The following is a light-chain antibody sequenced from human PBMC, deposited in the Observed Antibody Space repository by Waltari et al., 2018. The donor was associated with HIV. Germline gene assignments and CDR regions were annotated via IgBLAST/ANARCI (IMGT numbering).Light chain of an antibody. CDR3: QSYSRSLSVVI. Sequence: QSVLTQPPSWTGTPGQRVTIHCTGNPSNIGAGYDLHLYQQFPGTAPKHLIYGDAYPATGVPDRFSCSTSGTSASLAITGLRAEDECDYYCQSYSRSLSVVIFGGGTKLAVL. CDR1: PSNIGAGYD. V-gene: IGLV1-40*01. CDR2: GDA. J-gene: IGLJ2*01.